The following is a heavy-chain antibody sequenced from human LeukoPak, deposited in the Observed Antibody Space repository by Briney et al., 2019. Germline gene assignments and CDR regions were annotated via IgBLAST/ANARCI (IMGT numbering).Heavy chain of an antibody. V-gene: IGHV4-61*02. CDR1: GGSISSGSYY. Sequence: SQTLSLTCTASGGSISSGSYYWSWIRQPAGKGLEWIGRIYTSGSTNYNPSLKSRVTISVDTSKNQFSLKLSSVTAADTAVYYCARDKEIRGYSYGVFDYWGQGTLVTVSS. CDR2: IYTSGST. D-gene: IGHD5-18*01. CDR3: ARDKEIRGYSYGVFDY. J-gene: IGHJ4*02.